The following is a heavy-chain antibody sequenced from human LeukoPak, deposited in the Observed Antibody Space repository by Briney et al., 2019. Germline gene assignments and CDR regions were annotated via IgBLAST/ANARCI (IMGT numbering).Heavy chain of an antibody. D-gene: IGHD3-9*01. V-gene: IGHV3-53*01. CDR2: IYSGGST. CDR3: ARGNDILTGSLEDYGMDV. CDR1: GFTFTSYA. J-gene: IGHJ6*02. Sequence: GGSLRLSCAASGFTFTSYAMSWVRQAPGKGLEWVSVIYSGGSTYYADSVKGRFTISRDNSKNTLYLQMNSLRAEDTAVYYCARGNDILTGSLEDYGMDVWGQGTTVTVSS.